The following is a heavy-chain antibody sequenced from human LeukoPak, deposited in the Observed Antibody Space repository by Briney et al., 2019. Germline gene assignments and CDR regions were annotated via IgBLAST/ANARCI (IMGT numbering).Heavy chain of an antibody. V-gene: IGHV3-23*01. CDR2: ISGSGGST. CDR1: GFTFSSYA. J-gene: IGHJ6*03. D-gene: IGHD1-7*01. CDR3: AKGSWNYAYYYYMDV. Sequence: GGSPRLSCAASGFTFSSYAMSWVRQAPGKGLEWVSAISGSGGSTYYADSVKGRFTIPRDNSKNALYLQMNSLRAEDTAVYYCAKGSWNYAYYYYMDVWGKGTTVTVSS.